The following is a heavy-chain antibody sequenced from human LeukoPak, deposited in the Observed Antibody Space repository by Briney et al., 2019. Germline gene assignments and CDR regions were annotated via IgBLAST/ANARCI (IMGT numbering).Heavy chain of an antibody. V-gene: IGHV3-53*01. D-gene: IGHD2-15*01. CDR2: IYSGGST. J-gene: IGHJ4*02. Sequence: GGSLRLSCTASGFTVSSNYMSWVRQAPGKGLEWVSVIYSGGSTYYADSVKGRFTISRDNSKNTLYLQMNSLRAEDTAVYYCARDPQYCSGGSCYSRYSFDYWGQGTLVTVSS. CDR1: GFTVSSNY. CDR3: ARDPQYCSGGSCYSRYSFDY.